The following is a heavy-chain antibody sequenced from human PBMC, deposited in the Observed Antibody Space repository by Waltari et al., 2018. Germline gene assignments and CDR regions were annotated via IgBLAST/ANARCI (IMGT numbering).Heavy chain of an antibody. Sequence: QVQLVQSGSELKKPGASVKVSCKATGYTFSNYAMTWVRKAPGQGHEWLGWINTNTGNARYAQGFTGRFVFSLDTSVSTAYLQISSLKAEDTAVYFCARGAYCNSTSCYYYHGMDVWGQGTTVTVSS. J-gene: IGHJ6*02. CDR2: INTNTGNA. CDR3: ARGAYCNSTSCYYYHGMDV. D-gene: IGHD2-2*01. V-gene: IGHV7-4-1*02. CDR1: GYTFSNYA.